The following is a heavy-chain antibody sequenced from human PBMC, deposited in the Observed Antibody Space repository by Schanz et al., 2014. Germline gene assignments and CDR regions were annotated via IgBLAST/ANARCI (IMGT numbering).Heavy chain of an antibody. J-gene: IGHJ4*02. Sequence: EVHLVESGGGLVKRGGSLRLSCAASGFTISSYSMNWVRQAPGKGLEWVSYISSSGSYIYYADSVKGRFSISRDNAKNSPFLPMNRLRTEDTGVYYCANLGVMVAGGCKRADYWGQGTLVTVSS. D-gene: IGHD3-22*01. CDR1: GFTISSYS. CDR2: ISSSGSYI. V-gene: IGHV3-21*01. CDR3: ANLGVMVAGGCKRADY.